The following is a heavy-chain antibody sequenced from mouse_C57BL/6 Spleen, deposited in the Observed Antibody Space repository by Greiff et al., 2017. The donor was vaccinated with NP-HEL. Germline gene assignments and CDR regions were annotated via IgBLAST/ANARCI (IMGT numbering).Heavy chain of an antibody. CDR2: INPSSGYT. CDR1: GYTFTSYW. J-gene: IGHJ1*03. CDR3: ASSYYSNFWYFDV. V-gene: IGHV1-7*01. Sequence: VQLQESGAELAKPGASVKLSCKASGYTFTSYWMHWVKQRPGQGLEWIGYINPSSGYTKYNQKFKDKATLTADKSSSTAYMQLSSLTYEDSAVYYCASSYYSNFWYFDVWGTGTTVTVSS. D-gene: IGHD2-5*01.